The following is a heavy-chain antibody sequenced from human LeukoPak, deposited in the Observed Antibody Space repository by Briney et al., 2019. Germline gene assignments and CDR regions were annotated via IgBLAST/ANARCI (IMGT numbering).Heavy chain of an antibody. CDR2: IIPIFGTA. V-gene: IGHV1-69*13. J-gene: IGHJ6*03. Sequence: ASAKVSCKASGGTFSSYAISWVRQAPGQGLEWMGGIIPIFGTANYAQKFQGRVTITADESTSTAYMELSSLRSEDTAVYYCARVIGVPAAIYPYYNYYYMDVWGKGTTVTVSS. D-gene: IGHD2-2*01. CDR3: ARVIGVPAAIYPYYNYYYMDV. CDR1: GGTFSSYA.